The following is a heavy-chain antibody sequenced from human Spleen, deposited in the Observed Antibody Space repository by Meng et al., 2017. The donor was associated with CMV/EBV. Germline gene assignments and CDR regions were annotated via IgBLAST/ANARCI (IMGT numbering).Heavy chain of an antibody. CDR3: ARARSPTHFDY. V-gene: IGHV3-13*01. CDR1: GFTFSKYD. Sequence: GESLKISCAASGFTFSKYDMHWVRQPTGKGLEWVSSIGTVGDTYSIGSVKGRFIISREDAKNSVYLQMNGLRDGDTGLYYCARARSPTHFDYWGQGALVTVSS. J-gene: IGHJ4*02. CDR2: IGTVGDT.